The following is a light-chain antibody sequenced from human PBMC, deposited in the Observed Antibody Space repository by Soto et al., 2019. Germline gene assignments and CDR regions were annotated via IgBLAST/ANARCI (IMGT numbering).Light chain of an antibody. J-gene: IGLJ2*01. V-gene: IGLV1-44*01. CDR1: SSNIGSNT. Sequence: QTVVTQPPSASGPPGQRVTISCSGSSSNIGSNTVNWYQQLPGTAPKLLIYSDNQRPSGVPDRFSGSKSGTSASLAISGLQSEDEADYYCAAWDESLKGLVFGGGTKLTVL. CDR3: AAWDESLKGLV. CDR2: SDN.